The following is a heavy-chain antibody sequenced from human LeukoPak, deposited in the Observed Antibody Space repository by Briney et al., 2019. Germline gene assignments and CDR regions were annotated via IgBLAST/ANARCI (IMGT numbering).Heavy chain of an antibody. Sequence: GESLKISCKGCGYSFTSYWIGWVRQMPGKGLEWMGIIYPGDSDTRYSPSFQGQVTISADKSISTAYLQWSSLKASDTAMYYCARHDSYDFWSGSTGRFDPWGQGTLVTVSS. CDR2: IYPGDSDT. CDR3: ARHDSYDFWSGSTGRFDP. D-gene: IGHD3-3*01. V-gene: IGHV5-51*01. J-gene: IGHJ5*02. CDR1: GYSFTSYW.